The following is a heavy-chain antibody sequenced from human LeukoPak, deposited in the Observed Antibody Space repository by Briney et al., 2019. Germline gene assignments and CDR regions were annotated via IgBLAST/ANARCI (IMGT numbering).Heavy chain of an antibody. D-gene: IGHD2-21*01. V-gene: IGHV4-39*01. CDR2: VYYNGST. CDR1: GGSISSSIYY. Sequence: SETLSLTCTVSGGSISSSIYYWGWLRQPPGKGLEWIGTVYYNGSTYYNPSLKSRVTISVDTSKNQFSLNLSTVTAPDTAVYYCARHIRGHDAFDIWGQGTMVTVSS. CDR3: ARHIRGHDAFDI. J-gene: IGHJ3*02.